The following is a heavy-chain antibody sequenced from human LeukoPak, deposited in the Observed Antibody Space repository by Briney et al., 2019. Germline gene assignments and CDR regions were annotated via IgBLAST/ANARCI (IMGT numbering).Heavy chain of an antibody. V-gene: IGHV1-2*02. Sequence: GASVKVSCKASGYTFTGYYMHWVRQAPGQGLEWMGWINPNSGGTNYAQKFQGRVTMTRDTSISTAYMELSRLRSDDTAVYYCARDGDYVWGSYRFTDYWGQGTLVTVSX. CDR1: GYTFTGYY. CDR2: INPNSGGT. J-gene: IGHJ4*02. CDR3: ARDGDYVWGSYRFTDY. D-gene: IGHD3-16*02.